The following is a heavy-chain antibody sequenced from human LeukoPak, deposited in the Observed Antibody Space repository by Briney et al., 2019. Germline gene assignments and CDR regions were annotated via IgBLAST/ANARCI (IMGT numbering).Heavy chain of an antibody. CDR3: ARAMHTVMVFWT. CDR2: IYYSGST. D-gene: IGHD5-18*01. CDR1: GGSISSGGYY. J-gene: IGHJ4*02. V-gene: IGHV4-31*03. Sequence: PSETLSLTCTVSGGSISSGGYYWSWIRQHPVKGLEWIGYIYYSGSTYYNPSLKSRVTISVDTSKNQFSLKLSSVTAADTAVYYCARAMHTVMVFWTWGQGTLATVSS.